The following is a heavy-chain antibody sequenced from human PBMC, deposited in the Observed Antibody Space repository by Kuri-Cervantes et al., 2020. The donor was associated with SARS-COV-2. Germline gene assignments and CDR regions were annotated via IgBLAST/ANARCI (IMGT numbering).Heavy chain of an antibody. CDR3: ARVPRGGYSSGWYNYYFDY. Sequence: ASVKVSCKASGYTFTGYYMHWVRQAPGQGLEWMGWINPNSGGTNYAQKFQGRVTMTRDTSISTAYMELSGLRSDDTAVYYCARVPRGGYSSGWYNYYFDYWGQGTLVTVSS. CDR2: INPNSGGT. V-gene: IGHV1-2*02. D-gene: IGHD6-19*01. CDR1: GYTFTGYY. J-gene: IGHJ4*02.